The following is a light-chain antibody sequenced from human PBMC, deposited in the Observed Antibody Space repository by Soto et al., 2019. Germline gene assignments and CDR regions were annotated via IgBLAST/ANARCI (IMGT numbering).Light chain of an antibody. J-gene: IGLJ2*01. CDR2: STN. CDR3: MLYMGGGLVV. V-gene: IGLV8-61*01. Sequence: QTVVTQEPSFSVSPGGTVTLTCGLTSGSVSTTYYPSWYQQTPGQAPRTLIYSTNIRSSGVPDRFSRSILGNKAALAITGAQADDESDYHCMLYMGGGLVVFGGGTKETVL. CDR1: SGSVSTTYY.